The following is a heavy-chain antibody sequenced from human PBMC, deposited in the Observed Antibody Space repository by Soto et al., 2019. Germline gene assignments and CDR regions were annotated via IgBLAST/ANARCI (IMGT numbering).Heavy chain of an antibody. CDR3: AKEHYYYGSGSYYNGPSY. CDR2: ISGSGGST. CDR1: VFPFSSYA. J-gene: IGHJ4*02. D-gene: IGHD3-10*01. V-gene: IGHV3-23*01. Sequence: GGSLRLSCAASVFPFSSYAMSWVRQAPGKGLEWVSAISGSGGSTYYADSVKGRFTIPRDNSKNTLYLQMNSLRAEDTAVYYCAKEHYYYGSGSYYNGPSYWGQGTLVTVSS.